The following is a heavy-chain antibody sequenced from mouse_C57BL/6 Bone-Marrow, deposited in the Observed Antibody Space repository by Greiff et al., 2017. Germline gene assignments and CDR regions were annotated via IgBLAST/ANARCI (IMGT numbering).Heavy chain of an antibody. J-gene: IGHJ2*01. D-gene: IGHD1-1*01. CDR2: INPYNGDT. CDR1: GYSFTGYF. V-gene: IGHV1-20*01. Sequence: VQLQQSGPELVKPGDSVKISCKASGYSFTGYFMNWVMQSHGKSLEWIGRINPYNGDTFYNQKFKGKATLTVDKSSSTAHMELRSLTSEDAAVYYGARDGSSPFDYWGQGTTLTVSS. CDR3: ARDGSSPFDY.